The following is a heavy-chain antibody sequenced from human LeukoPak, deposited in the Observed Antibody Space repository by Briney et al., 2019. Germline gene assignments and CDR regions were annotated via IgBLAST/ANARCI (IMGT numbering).Heavy chain of an antibody. Sequence: SETLSLTCAVYGDSFSSDDYSWSWIRQPPGKGLEWLGYIYRTGPTYYNPSLKVRVTFSMDTSKNQFSLKLTSVAAADAAMYYCARGSSDSSDFYYFDSWGQGTLVTVSS. CDR2: IYRTGPT. CDR3: ARGSSDSSDFYYFDS. J-gene: IGHJ4*02. D-gene: IGHD3-22*01. CDR1: GDSFSSDDYS. V-gene: IGHV4-30-2*01.